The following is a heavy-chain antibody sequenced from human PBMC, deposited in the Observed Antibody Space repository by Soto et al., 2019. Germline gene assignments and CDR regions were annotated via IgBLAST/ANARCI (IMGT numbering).Heavy chain of an antibody. CDR1: GGTFSSYA. V-gene: IGHV1-69*13. D-gene: IGHD3-10*01. Sequence: SVKVSCKASGGTFSSYAISWVLQAPGQGLEWMGGIIPIFGTANYAQKFQGRVTITADESTSTAYMELSSLRSEDTAVYYCASKVYYYGSGSYYYYYYGMDVWGQGNTVTVSS. J-gene: IGHJ6*02. CDR2: IIPIFGTA. CDR3: ASKVYYYGSGSYYYYYYGMDV.